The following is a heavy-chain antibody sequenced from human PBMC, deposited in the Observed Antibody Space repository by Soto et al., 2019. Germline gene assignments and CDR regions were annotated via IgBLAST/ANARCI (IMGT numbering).Heavy chain of an antibody. Sequence: GGSLRLSCVASGFTFSNYCMNWIRQAPGKGLEWVSCISSSSSYTNYADSVKGRFTISRDNAKNTLYLQMNRLRAEDTAVYYCSRDHHRYSGYDYVDYWGQGTLVTVSS. CDR1: GFTFSNYC. J-gene: IGHJ4*02. CDR2: ISSSSSYT. D-gene: IGHD5-12*01. CDR3: SRDHHRYSGYDYVDY. V-gene: IGHV3-11*05.